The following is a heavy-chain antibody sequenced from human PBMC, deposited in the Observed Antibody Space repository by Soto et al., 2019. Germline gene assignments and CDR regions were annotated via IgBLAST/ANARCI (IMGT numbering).Heavy chain of an antibody. CDR2: ISSSSSYI. CDR3: ARVPFGGVRWADY. CDR1: GFTFSSYS. D-gene: IGHD3-3*01. Sequence: EVQLLESGGGLVKPGGSLRLSCAASGFTFSSYSMNWVRQAPGKGLEWVSSISSSSSYIYYADSVKGRFTISRDNAKNALYLKMNSLRAEDTAVYYCARVPFGGVRWADYWGQGTLVTVSS. V-gene: IGHV3-21*01. J-gene: IGHJ4*02.